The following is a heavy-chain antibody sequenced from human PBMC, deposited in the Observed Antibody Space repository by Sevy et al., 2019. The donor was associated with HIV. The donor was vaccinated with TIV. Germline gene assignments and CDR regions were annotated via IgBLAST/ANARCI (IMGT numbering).Heavy chain of an antibody. CDR3: ACHPEDSSSWYWAEGNAFDI. CDR1: GGSISSSSYY. V-gene: IGHV4-39*01. J-gene: IGHJ3*02. CDR2: ICYSGST. D-gene: IGHD6-13*01. Sequence: SETLSLTCTVSGGSISSSSYYWGWIRQPPGKGLEWIGSICYSGSTYYNPSLKSRVTISVDTSKNQFSLKLSSVTAADTAVYYCACHPEDSSSWYWAEGNAFDIWGQGTMVTVSS.